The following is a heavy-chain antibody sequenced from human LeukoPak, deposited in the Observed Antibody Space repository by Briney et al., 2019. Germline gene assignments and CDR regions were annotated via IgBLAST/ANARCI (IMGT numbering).Heavy chain of an antibody. D-gene: IGHD2-15*01. Sequence: SETLSLTCTVSGYSISSGYYWGWIRQPPGKGLEWIGSIYYSGSTYYNPSLKSRVTISVDTSKNQFSLKLSSVTAADTAVYYCARVWGYCSGGSCRYYYYYYMDVWGKGTTVTVSS. CDR2: IYYSGST. CDR1: GYSISSGYY. V-gene: IGHV4-38-2*02. J-gene: IGHJ6*03. CDR3: ARVWGYCSGGSCRYYYYYYMDV.